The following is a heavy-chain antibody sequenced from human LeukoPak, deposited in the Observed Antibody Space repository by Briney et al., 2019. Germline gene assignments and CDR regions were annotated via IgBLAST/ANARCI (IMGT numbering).Heavy chain of an antibody. CDR3: ARRNDVLRYFDWLFHDAFDI. Sequence: SETLSLTCTVSGGSISSSSYYWGWIRQPPGKGLEWIGSIYYSGSTYYNPSLKSRATISVDTSKNQFSLKLSSVTAADTAVYYCARRNDVLRYFDWLFHDAFDIWGQGTMVTVSS. CDR1: GGSISSSSYY. V-gene: IGHV4-39*01. J-gene: IGHJ3*02. D-gene: IGHD3-9*01. CDR2: IYYSGST.